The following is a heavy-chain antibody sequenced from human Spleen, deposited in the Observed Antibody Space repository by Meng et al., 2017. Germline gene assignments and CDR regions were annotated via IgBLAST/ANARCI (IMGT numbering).Heavy chain of an antibody. Sequence: QVQLGQSGAEVKKPGASVKVSCKASGYTYTDYQTDWVRQAPGQGLEWMGWIHPSGHPTYAQKFQGRVTMTIDTSTTTASMELRSLRSDDSALYYCVKHSSDWSLDSWGQGTLVTVSS. CDR3: VKHSSDWSLDS. CDR2: IHPSGHP. D-gene: IGHD6-19*01. CDR1: GYTYTDYQ. V-gene: IGHV1-18*01. J-gene: IGHJ4*02.